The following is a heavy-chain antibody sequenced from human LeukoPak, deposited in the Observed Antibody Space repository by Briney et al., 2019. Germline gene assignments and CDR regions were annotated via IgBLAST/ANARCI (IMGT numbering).Heavy chain of an antibody. J-gene: IGHJ4*02. CDR1: GGSISSNSPY. CDR3: TRQHPGSGYSYDF. V-gene: IGHV4-39*01. Sequence: SETLSLTCTVSGGSISSNSPYWGWIRQPPGKGLEWIGSIYYSGSTYYNPSLKSRVTISVDTSKNQFSLKLTSVTAADTAVYYCTRQHPGSGYSYDFWGQGTLVTVPS. D-gene: IGHD3-22*01. CDR2: IYYSGST.